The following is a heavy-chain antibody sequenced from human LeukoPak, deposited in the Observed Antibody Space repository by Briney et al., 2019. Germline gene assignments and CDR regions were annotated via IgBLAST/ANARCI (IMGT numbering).Heavy chain of an antibody. J-gene: IGHJ4*02. D-gene: IGHD6-13*01. Sequence: GGSLRLSCAASGFTFSSYSMNWVRQAPGKGLEWVSAISGSGGSTYYADSVKGRFTISRDNSKNTLYLQMNSLRAEDTAVYYCASGDGAAGFDYWGQGTLVTVSS. V-gene: IGHV3-23*01. CDR1: GFTFSSYS. CDR3: ASGDGAAGFDY. CDR2: ISGSGGST.